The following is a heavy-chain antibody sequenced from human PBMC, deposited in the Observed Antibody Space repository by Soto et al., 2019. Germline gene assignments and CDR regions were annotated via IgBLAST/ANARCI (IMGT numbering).Heavy chain of an antibody. J-gene: IGHJ6*02. D-gene: IGHD3-16*01. CDR2: IWYDGSNK. CDR1: GFTFSSYG. CDR3: ATWGRGMDV. V-gene: IGHV3-33*01. Sequence: QVQLVESGGGVVQPGRSLRLSCAASGFTFSSYGMHWVRQAPGKGLEWVAVIWYDGSNKYYADSVKGRFTISRDNSKNTLYMQMNSLRAEDTAVCYWATWGRGMDVWGPGTTVTVSS.